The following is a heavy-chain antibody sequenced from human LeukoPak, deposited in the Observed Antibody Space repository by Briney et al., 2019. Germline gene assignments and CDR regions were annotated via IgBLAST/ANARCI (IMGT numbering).Heavy chain of an antibody. J-gene: IGHJ4*02. D-gene: IGHD3-22*01. Sequence: ASVKVSCKASGYTFTGYYMHWVRQAPGQGLEWMGWINPNSGGTNYAQKFQGRVTMTRDTSISTAYMELSRLRSDDTAVYYCAREAYYYDSSGPIDYWGQGTLVTVSS. CDR3: AREAYYYDSSGPIDY. CDR1: GYTFTGYY. CDR2: INPNSGGT. V-gene: IGHV1-2*02.